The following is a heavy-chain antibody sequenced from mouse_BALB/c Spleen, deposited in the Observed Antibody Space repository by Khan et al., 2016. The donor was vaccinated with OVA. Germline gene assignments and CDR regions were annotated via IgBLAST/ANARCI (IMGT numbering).Heavy chain of an antibody. CDR1: GYSITSNYA. V-gene: IGHV3-2*02. CDR3: ARGNYYGYALDY. CDR2: ISYSGST. Sequence: EVQLQESGPGLVKPSQSLSLTCTVNGYSITSNYAWNWIRQFPENKLEWMGYISYSGSTNYNPSLKSRLSITRATSKNQFFLLLHSVTTEDSATYYCARGNYYGYALDYWRQGTSVTVSS. D-gene: IGHD1-1*01. J-gene: IGHJ4*01.